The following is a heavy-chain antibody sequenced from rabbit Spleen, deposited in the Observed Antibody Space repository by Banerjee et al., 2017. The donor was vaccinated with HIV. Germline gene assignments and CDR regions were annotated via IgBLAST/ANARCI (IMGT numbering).Heavy chain of an antibody. V-gene: IGHV1S7*01. Sequence: QLEESGGGLVQPGGSLKLSCKASGFDFSSYYMSWVRQAPGKGLEWIGYIDPVFGSTYYASWVNGRFSISRENTQNTVSLQMNSLTAADTATYFCARDGAGGSYFALWGPGTLVTVS. CDR3: ARDGAGGSYFAL. CDR2: IDPVFGST. CDR1: GFDFSSYY. J-gene: IGHJ4*01. D-gene: IGHD8-1*01.